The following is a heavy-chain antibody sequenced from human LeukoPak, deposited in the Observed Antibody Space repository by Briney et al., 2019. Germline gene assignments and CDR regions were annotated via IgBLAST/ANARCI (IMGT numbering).Heavy chain of an antibody. Sequence: PSETLSLTCTVSGGSISSGSYYWSWIRQPAGKGLEWIGRIYTSGSTSYNPSLKSRVTISVDTSKNQFSLKLSSVTAADTAVYYCARGPTYYDFWSGYYYYYMDVWGKGTTVTVSS. CDR3: ARGPTYYDFWSGYYYYYMDV. D-gene: IGHD3-3*01. CDR1: GGSISSGSYY. CDR2: IYTSGST. J-gene: IGHJ6*03. V-gene: IGHV4-61*02.